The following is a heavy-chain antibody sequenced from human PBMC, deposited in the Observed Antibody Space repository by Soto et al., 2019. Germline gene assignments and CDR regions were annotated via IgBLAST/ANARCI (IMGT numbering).Heavy chain of an antibody. CDR1: GGSISSGGYY. D-gene: IGHD3-9*01. CDR3: ARGNDILTGYYSYFDY. CDR2: IYYSGST. Sequence: PSETLSLTCTVSGGSISSGGYYWSWIRQHPGKGLEWIGYIYYSGSTYYNPSLKSRVTISVDTSKNQFSLKLSSVTAADTAVYYCARGNDILTGYYSYFDYWGHGTLVTVSS. V-gene: IGHV4-31*03. J-gene: IGHJ4*01.